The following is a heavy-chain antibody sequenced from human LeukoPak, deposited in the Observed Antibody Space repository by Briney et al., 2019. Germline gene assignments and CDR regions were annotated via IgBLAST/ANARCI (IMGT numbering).Heavy chain of an antibody. D-gene: IGHD2-15*01. CDR2: ISYDGSNK. V-gene: IGHV3-30*03. CDR3: ASLVVVAATNYMDV. CDR1: GFTFSSYG. J-gene: IGHJ6*03. Sequence: GGSLRLSCAASGFTFSSYGMHWVRQAPGKGLEWVAVISYDGSNKYYADSVKGRFTISRDNSKNTLYLQMNSLRAEDTAVYYCASLVVVAATNYMDVWGKGTTVTVSS.